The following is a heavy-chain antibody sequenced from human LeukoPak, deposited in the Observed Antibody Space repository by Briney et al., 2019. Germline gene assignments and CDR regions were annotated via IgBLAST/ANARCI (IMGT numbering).Heavy chain of an antibody. D-gene: IGHD3-22*01. CDR2: ISSSSSYI. CDR1: GFTFSSYS. J-gene: IGHJ5*02. V-gene: IGHV3-21*01. CDR3: ARLYYYDSSGYYPNWFDP. Sequence: GESLKISCAASGFTFSSYSMNWVRQAPGKGLEWGSSISSSSSYIYYADSVKGRFTISRDNAKNSLYLQMNSLRAEDTAVYYCARLYYYDSSGYYPNWFDPWGQGTLVTVSS.